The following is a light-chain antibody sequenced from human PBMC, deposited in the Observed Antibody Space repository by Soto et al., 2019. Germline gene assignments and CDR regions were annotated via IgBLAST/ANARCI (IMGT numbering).Light chain of an antibody. J-gene: IGKJ2*01. CDR3: QQYYNTPGYT. CDR1: QSVLYSSNNKNY. Sequence: DIVMTQSPDSLAVSLGERATINCKSSQSVLYSSNNKNYLAWYQQKPGQPPKLLIYWASTRESGVPDRFSGSGSGTDFTLTISSLQAEDVAVYYCQQYYNTPGYTFGQGTKLEIK. CDR2: WAS. V-gene: IGKV4-1*01.